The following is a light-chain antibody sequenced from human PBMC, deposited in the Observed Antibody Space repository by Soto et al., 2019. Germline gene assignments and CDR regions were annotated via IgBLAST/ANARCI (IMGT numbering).Light chain of an antibody. CDR3: QQDDNLPPWT. J-gene: IGKJ1*01. CDR1: QDISNY. V-gene: IGKV1-33*01. Sequence: DIQMTQSPSSLSASVGDRVTITCQASQDISNYLNWYQQQPGKAPKLLIYDASNLETGVPSRFSGSGAGTDVTVTISSLQPEDIATYYCQQDDNLPPWTFGQGTKVEIK. CDR2: DAS.